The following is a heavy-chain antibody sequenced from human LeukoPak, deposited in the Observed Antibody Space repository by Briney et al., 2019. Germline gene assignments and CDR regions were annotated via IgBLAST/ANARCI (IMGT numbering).Heavy chain of an antibody. J-gene: IGHJ4*02. CDR3: ARDDGYDFWSGPFDY. D-gene: IGHD3-3*01. V-gene: IGHV3-33*01. Sequence: PGGSLRLSCAASGVTFSSYGMHWARQAPGKGLEWVVVIWYDGSNKYYADSVKGRFTISRDNSKNTLYLQMNSLRAEDTAVYYCARDDGYDFWSGPFDYWGQGTLVTVSS. CDR1: GVTFSSYG. CDR2: IWYDGSNK.